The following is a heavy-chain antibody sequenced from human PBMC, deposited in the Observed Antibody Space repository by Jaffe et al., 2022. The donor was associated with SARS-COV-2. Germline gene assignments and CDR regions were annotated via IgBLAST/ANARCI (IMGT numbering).Heavy chain of an antibody. V-gene: IGHV4-4*02. CDR2: IFHTGST. CDR1: DGSISSGNW. Sequence: QVQLQESGPGLVKPSGTLALTCAVSDGSISSGNWWSWVRQPPGKGLEWIGEIFHTGSTNYNPSLKSRVAISVDKSKNQFSLRLSSVTAADTAVYFCTRWSDFYYGLDVWGQGTAVTVSS. J-gene: IGHJ6*02. CDR3: TRWSDFYYGLDV. D-gene: IGHD1-26*01.